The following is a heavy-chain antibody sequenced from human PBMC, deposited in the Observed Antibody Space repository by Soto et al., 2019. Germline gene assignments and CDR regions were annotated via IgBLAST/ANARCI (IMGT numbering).Heavy chain of an antibody. Sequence: QVQLVQSGAEVKKPGSSVKVSCKASGGTFSSYTISWVRQAPGQGLEWMGRIIPILGIANYAQKCQCRVTITADKSTTTAYMALSCLRSEDTAVYYCARVVDGYDYYFDYWGQGTLVTVSS. CDR3: ARVVDGYDYYFDY. D-gene: IGHD5-12*01. J-gene: IGHJ4*02. CDR1: GGTFSSYT. V-gene: IGHV1-69*02. CDR2: IIPILGIA.